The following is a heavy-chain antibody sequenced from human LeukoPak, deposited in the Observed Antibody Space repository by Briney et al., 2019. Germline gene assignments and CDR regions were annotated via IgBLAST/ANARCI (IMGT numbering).Heavy chain of an antibody. CDR2: INHSGST. CDR1: GGSISSSSYY. V-gene: IGHV4-39*07. J-gene: IGHJ1*01. D-gene: IGHD4-17*01. Sequence: KPSETLSLTCTVSGGSISSSSYYWGWVRQPPGKGLEWIGEINHSGSTNYNPSLKSRVTILVDTSKNQFSLKLSSVTAADTAVYYCARGHSPVTTKVSYFQHWGQGTLVTVSS. CDR3: ARGHSPVTTKVSYFQH.